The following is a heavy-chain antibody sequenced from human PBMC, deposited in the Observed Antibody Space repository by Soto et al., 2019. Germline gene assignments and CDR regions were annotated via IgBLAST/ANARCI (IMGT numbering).Heavy chain of an antibody. V-gene: IGHV3-15*01. CDR1: GFAFSSAL. CDR3: SYDSSRGDY. D-gene: IGHD3-22*01. J-gene: IGHJ4*02. CDR2: LKSEAAGGTT. Sequence: PGGSLSLSCAASGFAFSSALMIWVRQAPGKGLEWVGRLKSEAAGGTTDYAAPVKGRFTISRDDSKNTLYLQMNSLKTDDTAVYYCSYDSSRGDYWGLGTLVTVSS.